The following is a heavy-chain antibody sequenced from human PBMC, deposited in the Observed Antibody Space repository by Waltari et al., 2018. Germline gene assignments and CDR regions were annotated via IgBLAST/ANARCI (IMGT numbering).Heavy chain of an antibody. CDR2: IYYSGST. CDR1: GGSISSSSYY. Sequence: QLQLQESGPGLVKPSETLSLTCTVSGGSISSSSYYWGWIRQPPGKGLEWIGSIYYSGSTYYNPSLKSRVTISVDTSKNQFSLKLSSVTAADTAVYYCARLGDRSYYYYYMDVWGKGTTVTVSS. D-gene: IGHD3-3*01. J-gene: IGHJ6*03. V-gene: IGHV4-39*01. CDR3: ARLGDRSYYYYYMDV.